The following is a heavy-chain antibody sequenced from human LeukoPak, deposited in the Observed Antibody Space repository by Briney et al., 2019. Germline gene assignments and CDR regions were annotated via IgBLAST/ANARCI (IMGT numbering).Heavy chain of an antibody. CDR2: IYYSGST. Sequence: SETLSLTCTVSGGSISSDSYYWGWIRQPPGKGLEWIVSIYYSGSTYYNPSLKSRVTISVDTSKNQFSLKLSSVTAADTAVYYCARTPYYYGSGSYSKPFDYWGQGTLVTVSS. J-gene: IGHJ4*02. CDR3: ARTPYYYGSGSYSKPFDY. V-gene: IGHV4-39*01. CDR1: GGSISSDSYY. D-gene: IGHD3-10*01.